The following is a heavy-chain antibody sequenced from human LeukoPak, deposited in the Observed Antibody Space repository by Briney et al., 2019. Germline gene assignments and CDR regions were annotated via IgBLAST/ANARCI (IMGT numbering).Heavy chain of an antibody. CDR2: ISGNGGST. V-gene: IGHV3-23*01. CDR1: GFTFANYA. CDR3: VKHGYSSGWPQVPSQH. Sequence: QSGGSLRLSCAASGFTFANYAMSWDRQAPGKGMGWVSVISGNGGSTSYADSVKGRFTISRDDSKDTLYRQMNGLRAGDTATYYCVKHGYSSGWPQVPSQHWGQGTLVTVSS. D-gene: IGHD3-22*01. J-gene: IGHJ1*01.